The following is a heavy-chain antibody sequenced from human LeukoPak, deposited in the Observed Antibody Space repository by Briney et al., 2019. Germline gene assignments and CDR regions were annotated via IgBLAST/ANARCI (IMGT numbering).Heavy chain of an antibody. CDR3: AKWGDYDILTGYYVPDY. Sequence: GSLRLSCVASVFTFTNYAMSWVRQAPGKGLEWVSAITGSDGSSYYADSVKGRFTISRDNSKNTLYLQVNSLRAEDTAVYYCAKWGDYDILTGYYVPDYWGQGTLVTVSS. D-gene: IGHD3-9*01. CDR2: ITGSDGSS. J-gene: IGHJ4*02. V-gene: IGHV3-23*01. CDR1: VFTFTNYA.